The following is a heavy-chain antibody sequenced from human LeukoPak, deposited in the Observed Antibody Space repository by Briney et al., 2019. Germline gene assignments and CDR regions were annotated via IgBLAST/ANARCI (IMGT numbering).Heavy chain of an antibody. Sequence: GGSLRLSCAASGFIVSSNYMSWVRQAPGKGLEWVSVIYRDGSTYYADSVKGRFSISRDKTKNTLFLQMSSLRVEDTAVYYCARDPRITIFGVVSYYFDYWGQGTLVTVSS. CDR1: GFIVSSNY. V-gene: IGHV3-53*01. CDR3: ARDPRITIFGVVSYYFDY. CDR2: IYRDGST. J-gene: IGHJ4*02. D-gene: IGHD3-3*01.